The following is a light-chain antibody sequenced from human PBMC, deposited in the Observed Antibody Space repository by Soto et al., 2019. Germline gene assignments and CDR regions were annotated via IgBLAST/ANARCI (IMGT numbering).Light chain of an antibody. V-gene: IGKV3D-20*01. J-gene: IGKJ1*01. CDR1: QRVTSNY. Sequence: EIVLTQSPATLSLSPGERATLSCGASQRVTSNYLAWYQQKPGLAPRLLIYDVSSRATGIPDRFSGSGSGTDLTLTISRLEPEDFAVYFCQQYGSSPRTFGQGTKVEIK. CDR3: QQYGSSPRT. CDR2: DVS.